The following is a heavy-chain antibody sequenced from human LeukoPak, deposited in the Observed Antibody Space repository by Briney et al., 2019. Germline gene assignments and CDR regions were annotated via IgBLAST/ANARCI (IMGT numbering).Heavy chain of an antibody. CDR2: IYYSGST. CDR1: GGSISSSSYY. V-gene: IGHV4-39*07. Sequence: SETMSLTCTVSGGSISSSSYYWGWIRQPPGKGLEWIGSIYYSGSTYYNPSLKSRVTISVDTSKNQFSLKLSSVTAADTAVYYCARVGVPTAFDYWGQGTLVTVSS. CDR3: ARVGVPTAFDY. J-gene: IGHJ4*02. D-gene: IGHD2-2*01.